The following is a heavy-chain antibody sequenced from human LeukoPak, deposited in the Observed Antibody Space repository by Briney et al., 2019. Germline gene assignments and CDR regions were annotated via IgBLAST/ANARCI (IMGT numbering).Heavy chain of an antibody. CDR2: LSASGGGT. J-gene: IGHJ2*01. D-gene: IGHD6-6*01. CDR1: GLTFSNFA. Sequence: GGSLRLSCAASGLTFSNFAMTWVRQTPGKGLEWVSALSASGGGTFYAPSVKGRFTISRDNSKNTVSLQMNSLRAEDTAVYYCAKDGSSDYNWYFDLWGRGTLVTVSS. V-gene: IGHV3-23*01. CDR3: AKDGSSDYNWYFDL.